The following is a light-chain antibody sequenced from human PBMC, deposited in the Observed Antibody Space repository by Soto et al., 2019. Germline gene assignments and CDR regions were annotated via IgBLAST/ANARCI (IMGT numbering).Light chain of an antibody. CDR3: QQYVNWPVYT. J-gene: IGKJ5*01. CDR1: QSVGSS. Sequence: EIVMTQSPATLSVSPGEGATLSCRASQSVGSSLAWYQQKPGQAPRLLIFGAFTRITAIPARFSGSGSGTEFTLTISSLQSEDFAVYYCQQYVNWPVYTFGQGTRLEIK. CDR2: GAF. V-gene: IGKV3-15*01.